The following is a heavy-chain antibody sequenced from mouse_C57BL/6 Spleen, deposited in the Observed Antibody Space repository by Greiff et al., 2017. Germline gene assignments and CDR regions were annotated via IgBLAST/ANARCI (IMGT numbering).Heavy chain of an antibody. D-gene: IGHD2-1*01. CDR2: IDPSDSYT. CDR1: GYTFTSYW. V-gene: IGHV1-59*01. Sequence: VQLQQPGAELVRPGTSVKLSCKASGYTFTSYWMHWVKQRPGQGLEWIGVIDPSDSYTNYNQKFKGKATLTVDTSSSTAYMQLSSLTSEDSAVYYCARGTFYYGNFGGAMDYWGQGTSVTVSS. J-gene: IGHJ4*01. CDR3: ARGTFYYGNFGGAMDY.